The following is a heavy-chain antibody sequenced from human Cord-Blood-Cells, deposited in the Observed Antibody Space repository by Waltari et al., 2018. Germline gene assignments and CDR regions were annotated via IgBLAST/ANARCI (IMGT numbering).Heavy chain of an antibody. V-gene: IGHV5-51*01. Sequence: EVQLVQSGAEVKKPGESLKISCKGSGYSFTSYWIGWVRQMPGKGLGWMGIIYPGDSDTRYSPSFQGQVTISADKSISTAYLQWSSLKASDTAMYYCARHAYYSSSFPSYYYYGMDVWGQGTTVTVSS. CDR3: ARHAYYSSSFPSYYYYGMDV. D-gene: IGHD6-6*01. CDR1: GYSFTSYW. CDR2: IYPGDSDT. J-gene: IGHJ6*02.